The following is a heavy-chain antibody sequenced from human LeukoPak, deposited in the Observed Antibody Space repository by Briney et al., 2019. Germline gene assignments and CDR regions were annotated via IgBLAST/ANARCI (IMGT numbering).Heavy chain of an antibody. J-gene: IGHJ6*03. Sequence: SQTLSLTCAISGDSVSSNSAAWNWIRQSPSRGLEWLGRTYYRSKWYNDYAVSVKSRITINPDTSKNQFSLQLSSVTPEDTAVYYCARDAVPATSYDYYYYMDVWGKGTTVTVSS. CDR1: GDSVSSNSAA. CDR2: TYYRSKWYN. CDR3: ARDAVPATSYDYYYYMDV. V-gene: IGHV6-1*01. D-gene: IGHD2-2*01.